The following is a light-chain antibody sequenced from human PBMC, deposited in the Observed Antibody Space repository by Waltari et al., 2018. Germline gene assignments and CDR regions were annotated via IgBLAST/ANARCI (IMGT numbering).Light chain of an antibody. CDR3: QAWDSSTVV. V-gene: IGLV3-1*01. CDR2: QDV. J-gene: IGLJ2*01. CDR1: KFRDNY. Sequence: SSDLSQLPSVSVSPGQTASITSSGDKFRDNYFAWYQQRPGRSPLLLIYQDVKRPSGIPERFSGSLSGSTATLTIRGAQATDEADYYCQAWDSSTVVFGGGTSLTVL.